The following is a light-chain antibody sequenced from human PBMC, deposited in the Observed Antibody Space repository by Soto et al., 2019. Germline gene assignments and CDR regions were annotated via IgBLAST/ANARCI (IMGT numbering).Light chain of an antibody. V-gene: IGKV1-39*01. Sequence: DIQMTQSPSSLSASVGDRVTITCRASQSIGTYLHWYQQKPGKAPKLLIYAASSLQSGVPSRFSGSGSGTDFTLTISSLQPEDFATYYCQQSYSTLITFGQGTRLEIK. CDR2: AAS. J-gene: IGKJ5*01. CDR1: QSIGTY. CDR3: QQSYSTLIT.